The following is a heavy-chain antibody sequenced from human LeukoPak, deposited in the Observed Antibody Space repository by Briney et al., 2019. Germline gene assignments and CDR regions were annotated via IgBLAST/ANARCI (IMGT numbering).Heavy chain of an antibody. CDR1: GLTISINY. J-gene: IGHJ4*02. CDR3: ARWFCTTTNCYYDY. V-gene: IGHV3-53*01. D-gene: IGHD2-2*01. Sequence: GGSLRLSCAASGLTISINYMSWVRQAPGMGLEWVSILYADGTTFYLDSLKGRFTIARDNSKNTLYLQMNSLRAEDTAAYYCARWFCTTTNCYYDYWGQGTLVTVSS. CDR2: LYADGTT.